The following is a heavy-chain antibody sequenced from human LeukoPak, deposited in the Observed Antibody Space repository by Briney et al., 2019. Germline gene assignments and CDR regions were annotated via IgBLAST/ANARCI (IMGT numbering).Heavy chain of an antibody. CDR2: INHSGST. CDR3: ARADYMDV. CDR1: GGSFSCYY. V-gene: IGHV4-34*01. Sequence: NPSETLSLTCAVYGGSFSCYYWSWIRQPPGKGLEWIGEINHSGSTNYNPSLKSRVTISVDTSKNQFSLKLSSVTAADTAVYYCARADYMDVWGKGTTVTVSS. J-gene: IGHJ6*03.